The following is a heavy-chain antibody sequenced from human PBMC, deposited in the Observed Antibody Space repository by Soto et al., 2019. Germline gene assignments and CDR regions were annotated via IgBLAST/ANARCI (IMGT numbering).Heavy chain of an antibody. J-gene: IGHJ5*02. CDR3: ARRAAAGKYNWFDP. D-gene: IGHD6-13*01. Sequence: GGSLRLSCAASGFTFSSYSMNWVRQAPGKGLEWVSYISSSSSTIYYADSVKGRFTISRDNAKNSLYLQMNSLRAEDTAVYYCARRAAAGKYNWFDPWGQGTLVTVSS. CDR2: ISSSSSTI. V-gene: IGHV3-48*01. CDR1: GFTFSSYS.